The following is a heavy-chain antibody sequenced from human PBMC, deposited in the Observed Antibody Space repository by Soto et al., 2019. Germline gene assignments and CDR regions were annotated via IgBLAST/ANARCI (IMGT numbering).Heavy chain of an antibody. CDR1: GFTYSSYG. V-gene: IGHV3-33*01. Sequence: GGSLRLSCAVSGFTYSSYGMHWVRQAPGKGLEWVAVIWYDGSNKYYADSVKGRFIISRDDSKNTLSLQMNSLRAEDTAGYYCARDSAWLFDAWGQGTRVTVAS. CDR3: ARDSAWLFDA. J-gene: IGHJ4*02. D-gene: IGHD5-12*01. CDR2: IWYDGSNK.